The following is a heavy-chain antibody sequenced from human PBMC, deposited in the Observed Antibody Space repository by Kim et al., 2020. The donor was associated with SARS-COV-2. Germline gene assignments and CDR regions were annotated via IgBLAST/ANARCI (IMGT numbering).Heavy chain of an antibody. V-gene: IGHV3-73*01. Sequence: GGSLRLSCAASGFTFSGSAIHWVRQASGKGLAWVGRIRSKANSYATAYAASVRGRFSIARDDSTNTAYMQMKNAETEATAVCYCNSVPATTSAFCDAFD. CDR3: NSVPATTSAFCDAFD. CDR2: IRSKANSYAT. CDR1: GFTFSGSA. D-gene: IGHD1-1*01. J-gene: IGHJ3*02.